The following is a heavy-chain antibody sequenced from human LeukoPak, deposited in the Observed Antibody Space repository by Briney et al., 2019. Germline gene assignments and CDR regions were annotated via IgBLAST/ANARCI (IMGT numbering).Heavy chain of an antibody. V-gene: IGHV4-59*12. CDR1: GGSISSYY. J-gene: IGHJ4*02. CDR3: ARDGYYGSGSYYFYY. D-gene: IGHD3-10*01. CDR2: IYYSGST. Sequence: PSETLSLTCTVSGGSISSYYWSWIRQPPGKGLEWIGYIYYSGSTNYNPSLKSRVTISVDTSKNQFSLKLSSVTAADTAVYYCARDGYYGSGSYYFYYWGQGTLVTVSS.